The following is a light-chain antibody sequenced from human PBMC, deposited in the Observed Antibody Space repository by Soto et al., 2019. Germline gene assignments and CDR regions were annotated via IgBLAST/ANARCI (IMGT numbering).Light chain of an antibody. CDR3: SSYTSSNTLEV. CDR1: SRDVGGSNY. Sequence: QSVLIQPASVSGSPGQSITISCTGTSRDVGGSNYVSWYQHHPHRAPKLLIYEVNYRPSGVSSRFSGSKSGNTASLTISGLQAEDEADYYCSSYTSSNTLEVFGVGTKVTVL. J-gene: IGLJ1*01. CDR2: EVN. V-gene: IGLV2-14*01.